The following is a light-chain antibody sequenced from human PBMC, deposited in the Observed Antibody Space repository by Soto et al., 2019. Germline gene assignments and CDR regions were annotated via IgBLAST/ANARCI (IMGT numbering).Light chain of an antibody. J-gene: IGKJ1*01. Sequence: DIQVTQSPSSLSASVGDRVTITCRASQSISTYLNWYQQKPGKAPKLLIYAASILQSGVPSRFSGSGSGTDFILTITSLQPEDFATYYCHQSFTTLWTFGQGTKVDIK. CDR1: QSISTY. CDR3: HQSFTTLWT. CDR2: AAS. V-gene: IGKV1-39*01.